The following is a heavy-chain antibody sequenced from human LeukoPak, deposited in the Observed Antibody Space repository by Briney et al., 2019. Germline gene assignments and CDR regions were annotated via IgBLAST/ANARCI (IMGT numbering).Heavy chain of an antibody. CDR1: GFTFSSYA. V-gene: IGHV3-23*01. Sequence: GGSLRLSCAASGFTFSSYAMSWVRQAPGEGLEWVSAISGSGGSTYYADSVKGRFTISRGNSKNTLYLQMNSLRAEDTAVYYCAKNVGGAGTTLNYCYSYMDVWGKGTTVTVSS. J-gene: IGHJ6*03. CDR3: AKNVGGAGTTLNYCYSYMDV. CDR2: ISGSGGST. D-gene: IGHD2-15*01.